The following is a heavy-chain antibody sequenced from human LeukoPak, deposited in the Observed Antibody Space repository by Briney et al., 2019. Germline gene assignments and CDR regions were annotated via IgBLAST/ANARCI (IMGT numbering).Heavy chain of an antibody. V-gene: IGHV1-8*03. CDR1: GYTFTRYD. D-gene: IGHD3-16*01. J-gene: IGHJ5*02. Sequence: GASVKVSRKASGYTFTRYDINWVRQATGQGLEWVGWINPKSGNTGYAQKFQRRVTITRNTPISTAYMELNSLSSEDTAVYYCARDLKRSRARWENLGLDPWGQGTLVTVSS. CDR2: INPKSGNT. CDR3: ARDLKRSRARWENLGLDP.